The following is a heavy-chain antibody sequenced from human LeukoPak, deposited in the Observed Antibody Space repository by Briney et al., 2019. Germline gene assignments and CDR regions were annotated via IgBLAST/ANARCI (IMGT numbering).Heavy chain of an antibody. J-gene: IGHJ4*02. CDR2: ISTRSSTI. Sequence: GGSLRLSCAASGFTFSSYSMNWVRQAPGKGLEWVSYISTRSSTIYYAESVEGRFTIARDNAKNSLYLQMNTLRAEDTAVYYCARPPSYTTVTTFVRYHFDYWGQGTLVTVSS. CDR1: GFTFSSYS. CDR3: ARPPSYTTVTTFVRYHFDY. D-gene: IGHD4-17*01. V-gene: IGHV3-48*01.